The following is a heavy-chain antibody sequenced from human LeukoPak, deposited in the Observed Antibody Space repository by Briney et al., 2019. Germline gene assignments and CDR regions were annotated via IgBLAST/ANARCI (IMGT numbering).Heavy chain of an antibody. D-gene: IGHD2-21*02. Sequence: ASVKVSCKVSGYTLTELSMHWVRQAPGKGLEWMGGFDPEDGETIYAQKFQGRVTMTEDTSTDTAYMEVSSLRSEDTAVYYCATEYRFCGGDRSLDYWGQGTLVTVSS. V-gene: IGHV1-24*01. CDR3: ATEYRFCGGDRSLDY. J-gene: IGHJ4*02. CDR2: FDPEDGET. CDR1: GYTLTELS.